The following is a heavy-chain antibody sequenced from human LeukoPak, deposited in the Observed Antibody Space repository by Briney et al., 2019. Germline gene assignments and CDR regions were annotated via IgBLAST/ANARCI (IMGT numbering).Heavy chain of an antibody. Sequence: SETLSLTCTVSGGSISSNFYYWGWIRQPPGKGLEWIGNIYYRGSTYYNPSLKSRVTISVDTSKNQFSLKLTPVTAADTAVYYCARGRQNDYWGQGTLVTVSS. CDR1: GGSISSNFYY. CDR2: IYYRGST. CDR3: ARGRQNDY. J-gene: IGHJ4*02. V-gene: IGHV4-39*01.